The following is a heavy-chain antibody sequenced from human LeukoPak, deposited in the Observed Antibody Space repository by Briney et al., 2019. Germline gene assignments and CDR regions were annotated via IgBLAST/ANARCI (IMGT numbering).Heavy chain of an antibody. D-gene: IGHD1-20*01. CDR1: GFTFSNYW. J-gene: IGHJ4*02. Sequence: QAGGSLRLSCAAPGFTFSNYWMHWVRQDPGRGLVWVSRVNGDGSRTSYADSVRGRFTISRDNAKNSLYLQMNSLRAEDTAVYYCARDLKSYRYNWNPLDYWGQGTLVTVSS. CDR2: VNGDGSRT. CDR3: ARDLKSYRYNWNPLDY. V-gene: IGHV3-74*01.